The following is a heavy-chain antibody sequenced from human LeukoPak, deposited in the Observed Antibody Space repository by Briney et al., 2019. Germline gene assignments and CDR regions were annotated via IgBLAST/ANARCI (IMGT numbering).Heavy chain of an antibody. D-gene: IGHD1-26*01. CDR2: INPNSGGT. Sequence: ASVKVSCKASGYTFTGYYMHWVRQAPGQGLEWMGWINPNSGGTNYAQKFQGRVTMTRGTSISTAYMELSRLRSDDTAVYYCARGWDYSGSYLHFDYWGQGTLVTVSS. CDR3: ARGWDYSGSYLHFDY. CDR1: GYTFTGYY. J-gene: IGHJ4*02. V-gene: IGHV1-2*02.